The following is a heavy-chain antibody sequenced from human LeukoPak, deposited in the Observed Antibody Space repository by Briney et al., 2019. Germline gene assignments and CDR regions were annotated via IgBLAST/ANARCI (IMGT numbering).Heavy chain of an antibody. Sequence: GGSLRLSCAASGFTFSSYAMSWVRQAPGKGLEWVSAISGSGGSSHYADSVKGRFTISRDNSKNTLYLQMNSLRAEDTAVYYCAKDINTAMASSDAFDIWGQGTMVTVSS. J-gene: IGHJ3*02. CDR1: GFTFSSYA. CDR3: AKDINTAMASSDAFDI. CDR2: ISGSGGSS. D-gene: IGHD5-18*01. V-gene: IGHV3-23*01.